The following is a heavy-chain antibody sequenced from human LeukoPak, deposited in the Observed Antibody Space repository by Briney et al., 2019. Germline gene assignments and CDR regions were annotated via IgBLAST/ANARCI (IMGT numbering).Heavy chain of an antibody. CDR2: IIPILGIA. V-gene: IGHV1-69*04. D-gene: IGHD6-6*01. J-gene: IGHJ3*02. Sequence: SVKVSCKASGDTFSSYAISWVRQAPGQGLEWTGRIIPILGIANYAQKFQGRVTITADESTSTAYMELSSLRSEDTAVYYCARGSSSSEAFDIWGQGTMVTVSS. CDR1: GDTFSSYA. CDR3: ARGSSSSEAFDI.